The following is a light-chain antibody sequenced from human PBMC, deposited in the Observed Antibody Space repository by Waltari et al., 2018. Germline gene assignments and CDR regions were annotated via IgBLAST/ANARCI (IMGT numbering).Light chain of an antibody. Sequence: QSALTQPASVSGSPGQSIIISCTGTTNDIGGFNYVSWYQNHPGKGPNLIIFEDISRPARVSDRFSASKSGNTAALTISGLHPEDEADYYCSSYSRVDSPYVVGTGTWVTVL. V-gene: IGLV2-14*01. CDR1: TNDIGGFNY. CDR2: EDI. J-gene: IGLJ1*01. CDR3: SSYSRVDSPYV.